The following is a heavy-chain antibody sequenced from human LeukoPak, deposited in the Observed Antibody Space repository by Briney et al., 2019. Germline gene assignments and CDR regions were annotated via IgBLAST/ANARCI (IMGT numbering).Heavy chain of an antibody. V-gene: IGHV1-69*05. CDR3: SRDRGSYYYYYMDV. Sequence: SVKVSCKASGGTFSSYAISWVRQAPGQGLEWMGGIIPIFGTAIYAQTFQGRVTITTDESTSTAYVELSSLRPEDTAVYYCSRDRGSYYYYYMDVWGKGTTVTVSS. D-gene: IGHD3-10*01. CDR1: GGTFSSYA. J-gene: IGHJ6*03. CDR2: IIPIFGTA.